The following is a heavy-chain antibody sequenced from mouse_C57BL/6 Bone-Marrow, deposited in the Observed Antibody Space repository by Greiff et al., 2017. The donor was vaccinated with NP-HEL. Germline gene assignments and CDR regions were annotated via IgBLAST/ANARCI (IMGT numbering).Heavy chain of an antibody. CDR2: ISYDGSN. CDR3: ARGDYYGSPWDY. CDR1: GYSITSGYY. Sequence: EVKLMESGPGLVKPSQSLSLTCSVTGYSITSGYYWNWIRQFPGNKLEWMGYISYDGSNNYNPSLKNRISITRDTSKNQFFLKLNSVTTEDTATYYCARGDYYGSPWDYWGQGTSVTVSS. D-gene: IGHD1-1*01. V-gene: IGHV3-6*01. J-gene: IGHJ4*01.